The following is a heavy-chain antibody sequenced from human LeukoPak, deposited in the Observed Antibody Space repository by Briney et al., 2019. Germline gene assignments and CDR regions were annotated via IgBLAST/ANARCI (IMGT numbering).Heavy chain of an antibody. J-gene: IGHJ4*02. CDR2: IYYSGST. V-gene: IGHV4-59*01. Sequence: SETLSLTCTVSGGSISSYYWSWIRQPPGKGLEWIGYIYYSGSTNYNPSLKSRVTISVDTSKNQFSLKPSSVTAADTAVYYCARQNYDYVWGSYPDYWGQGTLVTVSS. CDR3: ARQNYDYVWGSYPDY. CDR1: GGSISSYY. D-gene: IGHD3-16*01.